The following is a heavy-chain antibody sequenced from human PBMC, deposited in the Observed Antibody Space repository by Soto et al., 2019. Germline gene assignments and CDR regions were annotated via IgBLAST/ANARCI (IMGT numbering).Heavy chain of an antibody. V-gene: IGHV3-48*01. CDR2: ISSSSSVI. CDR1: GFILSDCA. CDR3: ARDLSWGSNWYYYMDV. Sequence: EVQLVESGGGLVQPGGSLRLSCATSGFILSDCAMNWVRQAPGKGLEWVSYISSSSSVIDYADSVKGRFTVSRDKTRNSLYLQKNSLRAEDTAVYYCARDLSWGSNWYYYMDVWGKGTTVTVSS. J-gene: IGHJ6*03. D-gene: IGHD7-27*01.